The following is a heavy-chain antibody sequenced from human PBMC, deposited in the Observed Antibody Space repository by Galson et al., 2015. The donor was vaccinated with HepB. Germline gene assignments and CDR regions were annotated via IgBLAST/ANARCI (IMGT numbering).Heavy chain of an antibody. Sequence: SLRLSCAASGFTFSNAWMSWVRQAPGKGLEWVGRIKSKTDGGTTDYAAPVKGRFTISRDDSKNTLYLQMNSLKTEDTAVYYCTTVLDTAMAPLFDYWGQGTLVTVSS. CDR3: TTVLDTAMAPLFDY. CDR1: GFTFSNAW. CDR2: IKSKTDGGTT. J-gene: IGHJ4*02. V-gene: IGHV3-15*01. D-gene: IGHD5-18*01.